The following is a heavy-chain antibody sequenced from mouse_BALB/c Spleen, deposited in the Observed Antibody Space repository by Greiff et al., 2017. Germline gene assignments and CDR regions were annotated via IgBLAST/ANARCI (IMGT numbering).Heavy chain of an antibody. J-gene: IGHJ3*01. V-gene: IGHV1S22*01. CDR3: TRRTDYYGSPWFAY. Sequence: LQQPGAELVRPGASVKLSCKASGYTFTSYWMHWVKQRPGQGLEWIGNIYPGSGSTNYDEKFKSKATLTVDTSSSTAYMQLSSLTSEDSAVYYCTRRTDYYGSPWFAYWGQGTLVTVSA. CDR2: IYPGSGST. D-gene: IGHD1-1*01. CDR1: GYTFTSYW.